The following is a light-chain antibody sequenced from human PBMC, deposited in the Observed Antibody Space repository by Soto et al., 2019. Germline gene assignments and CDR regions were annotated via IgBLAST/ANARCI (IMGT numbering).Light chain of an antibody. CDR3: QQRSYWL. CDR1: QSVGSF. J-gene: IGKJ3*01. Sequence: DTILTQSPATLSLSPGERATLSCRASQSVGSFLAWYQQKPGQAPRLLIYDASNRATGVPARFSGSGSGTDFTLTISSLEPDDFAVYHCQQRSYWLFGPGTKVEIK. V-gene: IGKV3-11*01. CDR2: DAS.